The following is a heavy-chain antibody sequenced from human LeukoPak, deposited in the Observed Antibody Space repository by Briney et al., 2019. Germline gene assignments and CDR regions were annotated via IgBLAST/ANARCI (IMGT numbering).Heavy chain of an antibody. D-gene: IGHD6-6*01. CDR1: GFTFTHSW. CDR3: VRALGSSSADS. Sequence: SGGSLRLSCAASGFTFTHSWMSWVRQAPGKGLEWVANIKQDGSEKHYVHSVEGRFTISRDNTKNSLSLQMNSLRGEDTAVYYCVRALGSSSADSWGQGTLVTVSS. V-gene: IGHV3-7*01. CDR2: IKQDGSEK. J-gene: IGHJ4*02.